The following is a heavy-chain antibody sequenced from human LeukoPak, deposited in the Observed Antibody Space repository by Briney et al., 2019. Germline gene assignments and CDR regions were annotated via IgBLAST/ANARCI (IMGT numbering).Heavy chain of an antibody. V-gene: IGHV3-74*01. CDR1: GFTLTNYW. CDR2: IRSDGSST. Sequence: PGGSLRLSCAASGFTLTNYWMHWVRQAPGKGLVWVSRIRSDGSSTSFADSVKGRFTISRDNAKNTLYLQMNSLRAEDTAVYYCARNSPGYCSGGSCSSYWYFDLWGRGTLVTVSS. CDR3: ARNSPGYCSGGSCSSYWYFDL. D-gene: IGHD2-15*01. J-gene: IGHJ2*01.